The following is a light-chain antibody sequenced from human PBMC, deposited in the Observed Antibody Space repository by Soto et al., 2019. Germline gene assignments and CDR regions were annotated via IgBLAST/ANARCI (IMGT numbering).Light chain of an antibody. V-gene: IGKV1-6*01. CDR3: LQDYGDSWT. Sequence: QMTQSPSSLSASVGEKIIITCRASRDVGSDVSWYQQKPGQAPKLLIYAASNLYTGVPSRFSGSRSGTEFTLTSSSLHPEDCASYYCLQDYGDSWTFGQGTKVEIE. CDR2: AAS. CDR1: RDVGSD. J-gene: IGKJ1*01.